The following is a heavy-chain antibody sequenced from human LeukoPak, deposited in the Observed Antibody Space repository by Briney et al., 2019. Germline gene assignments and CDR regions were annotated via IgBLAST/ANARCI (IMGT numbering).Heavy chain of an antibody. Sequence: ASVKVSCRASGGTFSSYAISWVRQAPGQGLEWMGGIIPIFGTANYAQKFQGRVTITADKSTSTAYMELSSLRSEDTAVYYCARDRWVGATSPNAYYYYYMDVWGKGTTVTVSS. V-gene: IGHV1-69*06. J-gene: IGHJ6*03. CDR1: GGTFSSYA. CDR3: ARDRWVGATSPNAYYYYYMDV. D-gene: IGHD1-26*01. CDR2: IIPIFGTA.